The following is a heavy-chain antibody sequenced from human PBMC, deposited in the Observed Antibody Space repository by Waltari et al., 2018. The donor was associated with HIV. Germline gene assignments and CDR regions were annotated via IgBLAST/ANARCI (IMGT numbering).Heavy chain of an antibody. V-gene: IGHV5-51*01. CDR1: GYSFTSYC. CDR3: ARWYYYGSGSYRLFDY. Sequence: EVQLVQSGAAVKKPGESLKISCKGSGYSFTSYCIGWVGQMPGKGLEWMGMIDPGDSDTRYSPSFQGQVTISADKSISTAYLQWSSLKASDTAMYYCARWYYYGSGSYRLFDYWGQGTLVTVSS. D-gene: IGHD3-10*01. CDR2: IDPGDSDT. J-gene: IGHJ4*02.